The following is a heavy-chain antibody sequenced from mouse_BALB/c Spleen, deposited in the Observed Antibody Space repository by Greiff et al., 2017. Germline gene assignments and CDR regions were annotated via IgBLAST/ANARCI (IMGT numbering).Heavy chain of an antibody. CDR2: ISSGGSYT. V-gene: IGHV5-6*01. J-gene: IGHJ4*01. CDR1: GFTFSSYG. CDR3: ARPNRYDAMDD. Sequence: EVKVVESGGDLVKPGGSLKLSCAASGFTFSSYGMSWVRQTPDKRLEWVATISSGGSYTYYPDSVKGRFTISRDNAKNTLYLQMSSLKSEDTAMYYCARPNRYDAMDDWGQGTSVTVSS. D-gene: IGHD2-14*01.